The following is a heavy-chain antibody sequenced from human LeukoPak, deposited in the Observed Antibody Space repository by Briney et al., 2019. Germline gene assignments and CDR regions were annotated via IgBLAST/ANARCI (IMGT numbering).Heavy chain of an antibody. CDR1: GGSISSYY. Sequence: SETLSLTCTVSGGSISSYYWSWIRQPAGKGLEWIGRIYTSGSTNYNPSLKSRVTMSVDTSKNQSSLTLSSVTAADTAVYYCARVVSSSWYRTIDYWGQGTLVTVSS. D-gene: IGHD6-13*01. J-gene: IGHJ4*02. CDR3: ARVVSSSWYRTIDY. CDR2: IYTSGST. V-gene: IGHV4-4*07.